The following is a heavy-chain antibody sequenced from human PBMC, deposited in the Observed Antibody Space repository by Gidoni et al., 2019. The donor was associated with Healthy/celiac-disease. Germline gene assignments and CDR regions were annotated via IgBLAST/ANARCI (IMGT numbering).Heavy chain of an antibody. D-gene: IGHD6-19*01. V-gene: IGHV3-23*01. Sequence: EVQLLESGGGLVQPVGSLRLSCAASGLTFSRYAMSWVRQAPGKGREWVSAISGSGGSTYYADSVKGRFTISRDNSKNTLYLQMNSLRAEDTAVYYCAAIPGIAVVSHGSFDYWGQGTLVTVSS. CDR1: GLTFSRYA. CDR3: AAIPGIAVVSHGSFDY. J-gene: IGHJ4*02. CDR2: ISGSGGST.